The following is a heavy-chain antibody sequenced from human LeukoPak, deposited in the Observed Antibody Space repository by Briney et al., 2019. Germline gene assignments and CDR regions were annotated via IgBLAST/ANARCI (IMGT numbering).Heavy chain of an antibody. Sequence: GGSLRLSCAASGFTFSSYAMSWVRQAPGKGLEWVSAISGSGGSTYYADSVKGRFTISRDNSKNTLYLQMNSLRAEDTAVYYCAKDYYDSSGYYRGFVYWGQGTLVPVSS. CDR3: AKDYYDSSGYYRGFVY. V-gene: IGHV3-23*01. CDR1: GFTFSSYA. CDR2: ISGSGGST. J-gene: IGHJ4*02. D-gene: IGHD3-22*01.